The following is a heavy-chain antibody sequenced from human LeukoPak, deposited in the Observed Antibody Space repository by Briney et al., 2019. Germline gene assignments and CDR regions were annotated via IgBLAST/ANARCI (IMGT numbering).Heavy chain of an antibody. Sequence: SETLSLTCAVYGGSFSGYYWSWIRQPPGKGLEWIGETNHSGSTNYNPSLKSRVTISVDTSKNQFSLKLSSVTAADTAVYYCARATGKYYYYYMDVWGKGTTVTVSS. J-gene: IGHJ6*03. CDR3: ARATGKYYYYYMDV. V-gene: IGHV4-34*01. CDR1: GGSFSGYY. D-gene: IGHD4-11*01. CDR2: TNHSGST.